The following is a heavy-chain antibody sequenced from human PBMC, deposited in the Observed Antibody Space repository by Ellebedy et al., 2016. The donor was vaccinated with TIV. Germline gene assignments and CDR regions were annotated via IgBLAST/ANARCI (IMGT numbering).Heavy chain of an antibody. CDR3: ARDLVTAAQTIDY. Sequence: SETLSLXXAISGDTVSSNNAAWNWIRQSPSRGLEWLGRTSYKSGWYHDYAVSVKGRITINPDTSKNHFSLQLHSVTPEDTAVYYCARDLVTAAQTIDYWGQGTLVTVSS. CDR1: GDTVSSNNAA. CDR2: TSYKSGWYH. V-gene: IGHV6-1*01. D-gene: IGHD6-13*01. J-gene: IGHJ4*02.